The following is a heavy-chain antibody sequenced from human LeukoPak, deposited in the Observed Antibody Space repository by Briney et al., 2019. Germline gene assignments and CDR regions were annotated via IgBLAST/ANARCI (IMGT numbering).Heavy chain of an antibody. D-gene: IGHD3-22*01. J-gene: IGHJ4*02. CDR1: GFTFSSYS. CDR3: ATSRDFYDTSGYYPYYFDC. Sequence: GGSLRLSCAASGFTFSSYSMNWVRQAPDKGLEWVAVTPNDRRNNYYAESVKGRFTISRDNSKSTLYLQMNSLRTEDTAVYYCATSRDFYDTSGYYPYYFDCWGQGTLVTVSS. CDR2: TPNDRRNN. V-gene: IGHV3-30*03.